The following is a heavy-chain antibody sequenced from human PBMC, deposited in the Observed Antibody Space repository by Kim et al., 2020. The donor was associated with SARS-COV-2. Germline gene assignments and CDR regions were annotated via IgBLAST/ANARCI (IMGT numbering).Heavy chain of an antibody. J-gene: IGHJ6*03. V-gene: IGHV3-30*04. D-gene: IGHD6-19*01. CDR3: ARPLEGSSGWYYYYYMDV. CDR1: GFTFSSYA. Sequence: GGSLRLSCAASGFTFSSYAMHWVRQAPGKGLEWVAVISYDGSNKYYADSVKGRFTISRDNSKNTLYLQMNSLRAEDTAVYYCARPLEGSSGWYYYYYMDV. CDR2: ISYDGSNK.